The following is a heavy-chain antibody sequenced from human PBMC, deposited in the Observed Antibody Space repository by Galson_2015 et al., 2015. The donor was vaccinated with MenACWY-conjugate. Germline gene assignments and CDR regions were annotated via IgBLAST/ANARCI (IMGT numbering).Heavy chain of an antibody. CDR1: GFTFSNFW. CDR2: IEQDGSKK. D-gene: IGHD3-10*01. J-gene: IGHJ4*02. V-gene: IGHV3-7*01. CDR3: ARERWVRGVFFDQ. Sequence: SLRLSCAASGFTFSNFWMSWVRQAPGKELEWVASIEQDGSKKYLVDSVKGRFTISRDNAENSLFLQMNSLRAEDTAVYYCARERWVRGVFFDQWGQGTLVTVSS.